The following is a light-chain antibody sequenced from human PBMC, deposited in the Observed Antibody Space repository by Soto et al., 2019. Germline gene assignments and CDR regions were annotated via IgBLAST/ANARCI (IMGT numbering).Light chain of an antibody. Sequence: QSALTQPASVSGSPGQSITISCTGTSSDVGAYNYVSWYQQHPGKAPKLMIYEVSNRPSGVSNRFSGSKSGNTASLTISGLQAEDEADYYCSSYTRSSTLGVFGTGTKVTVL. CDR1: SSDVGAYNY. CDR2: EVS. J-gene: IGLJ1*01. V-gene: IGLV2-14*01. CDR3: SSYTRSSTLGV.